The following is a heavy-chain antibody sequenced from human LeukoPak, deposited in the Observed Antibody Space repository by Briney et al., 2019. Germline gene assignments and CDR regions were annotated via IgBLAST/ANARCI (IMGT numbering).Heavy chain of an antibody. CDR2: IRADGATT. V-gene: IGHV3-43*02. Sequence: PGGSLRLSCAACGFTFGDYDMHWVRQGPGKGLEWVSLIRADGATTRYTDSVKGRFTISRDNSKDSLYLQMNSLRTEDTALYYCARDNTGSYEYWGQGTLVTVSP. CDR3: ARDNTGSYEY. J-gene: IGHJ4*02. D-gene: IGHD1-26*01. CDR1: GFTFGDYD.